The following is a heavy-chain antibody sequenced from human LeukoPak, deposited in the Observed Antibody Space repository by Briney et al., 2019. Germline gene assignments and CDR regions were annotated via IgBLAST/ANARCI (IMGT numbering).Heavy chain of an antibody. D-gene: IGHD3-3*01. CDR1: GFTFSSYG. Sequence: QSGGSLRLSRAASGFTFSSYGMHWVRQARGKGREWVAFIRYGGSNKYYADSVKGRFTISRDNSKNTVYLQMNSLRAEDTAVYYCARVLDVWSGLYPVYYFDYWGQGTLVTVSS. CDR3: ARVLDVWSGLYPVYYFDY. V-gene: IGHV3-30*02. J-gene: IGHJ4*02. CDR2: IRYGGSNK.